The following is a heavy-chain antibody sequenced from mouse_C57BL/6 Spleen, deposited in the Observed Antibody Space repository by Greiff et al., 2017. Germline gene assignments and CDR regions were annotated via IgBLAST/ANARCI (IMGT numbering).Heavy chain of an antibody. CDR3: ARGSNIYFDY. CDR2: ISYSGST. Sequence: EVQVVESGPGMVKPSQSLSLTCTVTGYSITSGYDWHWIRHFPGNKLEWMGYISYSGSTNYNPSLKSRISITHDTSKNHFFLKLNSVTTEDTATYYCARGSNIYFDYWGQGTTLTVSS. J-gene: IGHJ2*01. CDR1: GYSITSGYD. D-gene: IGHD2-5*01. V-gene: IGHV3-1*01.